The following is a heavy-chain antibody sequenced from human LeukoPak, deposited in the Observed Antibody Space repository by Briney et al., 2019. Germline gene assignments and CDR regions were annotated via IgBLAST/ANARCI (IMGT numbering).Heavy chain of an antibody. CDR3: AKGRMSQWLVIDY. Sequence: GGSLRLSCAASGFTFSSYGMHWVRQAPGKGLEWVAVISYDGSNKYYADSVKGRFTISRDNSKNTLYLQMNSLRAEDTAVYYCAKGRMSQWLVIDYWGQGTLVTVSS. J-gene: IGHJ4*02. CDR2: ISYDGSNK. D-gene: IGHD6-19*01. V-gene: IGHV3-30*18. CDR1: GFTFSSYG.